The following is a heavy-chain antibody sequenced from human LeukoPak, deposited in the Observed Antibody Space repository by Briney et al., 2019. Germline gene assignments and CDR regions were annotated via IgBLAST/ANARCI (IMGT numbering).Heavy chain of an antibody. D-gene: IGHD3-10*01. J-gene: IGHJ3*01. Sequence: ASVKVSCKASAGTLNTYAISWVRQAPGQGLEWMGRITPLSATPSQSQWIQGRVTITADISTNTVFLDLSSLRSEDTALYFCAGDPPGTPVGFDVWGQGTMVTVSS. V-gene: IGHV1-69*06. CDR1: AGTLNTYA. CDR2: ITPLSATP. CDR3: AGDPPGTPVGFDV.